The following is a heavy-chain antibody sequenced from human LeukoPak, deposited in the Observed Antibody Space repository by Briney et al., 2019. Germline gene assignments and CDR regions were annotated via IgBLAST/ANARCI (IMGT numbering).Heavy chain of an antibody. CDR1: GGSISSSSYY. Sequence: SETLSLTCTVSGGSISSSSYYWGWIRQPPGKGLEWIGSIYYSGSTYYNPSLKSRVPISVDTSKNQFSLKLSSVTAADTAVYYCASARLLYCSSTSCYPGGFDYWGQGTLVTVSS. CDR3: ASARLLYCSSTSCYPGGFDY. J-gene: IGHJ4*02. V-gene: IGHV4-39*07. D-gene: IGHD2-2*01. CDR2: IYYSGST.